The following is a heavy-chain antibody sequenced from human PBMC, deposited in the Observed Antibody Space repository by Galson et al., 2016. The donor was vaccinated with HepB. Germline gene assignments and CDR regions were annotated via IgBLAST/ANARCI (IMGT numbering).Heavy chain of an antibody. D-gene: IGHD1-1*01. CDR3: ARQRRNYGMDV. CDR2: IYAGDSET. V-gene: IGHV5-51*01. J-gene: IGHJ6*02. Sequence: QSGAEVKKPGESLKISCKTSGFSFATHWIAWVRQMPGKGMEWMGIIYAGDSETRYSPPFQGQVTISVDKSTAVAYLQGNSLKASDSAMYYCARQRRNYGMDVWGQGTTVTVSS. CDR1: GFSFATHW.